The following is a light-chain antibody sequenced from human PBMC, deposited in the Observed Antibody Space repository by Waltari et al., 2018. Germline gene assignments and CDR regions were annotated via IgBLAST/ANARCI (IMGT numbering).Light chain of an antibody. V-gene: IGLV2-14*01. CDR2: DVS. CDR3: SSYTSSNTVI. J-gene: IGLJ2*01. CDR1: SSDVGGYNY. Sequence: QSALTQPASVSGSPGQSITISCTGTSSDVGGYNYVSWYQQYPGKVPKLMIYDVSKWPSGVFNRFPCSKSGNTASLTISGLQAEDEADYYCSSYTSSNTVIFGGGTKLTVL.